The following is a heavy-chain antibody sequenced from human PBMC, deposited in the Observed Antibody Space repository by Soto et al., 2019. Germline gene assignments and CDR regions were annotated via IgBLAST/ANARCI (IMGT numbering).Heavy chain of an antibody. J-gene: IGHJ4*02. D-gene: IGHD5-12*01. CDR3: ARGYSYGYRRVDIVATIPKGPVDY. V-gene: IGHV4-31*03. CDR1: GGSISSGGYY. CDR2: IYYSGST. Sequence: PSETLSLTCTVSGGSISSGGYYWSWIRQHPGKGLEWIGYIYYSGSTYYNPSLKSRVTISVDTSKNQFSLKLSSVTAADTAVYYCARGYSYGYRRVDIVATIPKGPVDYWAQRTLVTVSS.